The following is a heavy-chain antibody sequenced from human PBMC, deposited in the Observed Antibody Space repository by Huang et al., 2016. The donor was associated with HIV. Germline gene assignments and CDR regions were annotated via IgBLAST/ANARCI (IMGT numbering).Heavy chain of an antibody. Sequence: QLQLQESGPGLVKPSETLSLTCTVSGGSIRSDNYYWGGIRQPPGKGLEWIGGFYYSGSSYYNPSLKSRVTITGDTSKKQFPLKMRSGTAADTAVYYCARLPGSITMIRGVITDPYWGQGTLVTVSS. CDR3: ARLPGSITMIRGVITDPY. CDR1: GGSIRSDNYY. J-gene: IGHJ4*02. CDR2: FYYSGSS. D-gene: IGHD3-10*01. V-gene: IGHV4-39*01.